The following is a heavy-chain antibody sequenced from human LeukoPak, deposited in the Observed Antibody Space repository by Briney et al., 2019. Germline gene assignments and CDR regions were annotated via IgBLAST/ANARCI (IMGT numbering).Heavy chain of an antibody. CDR2: IYHSGST. CDR3: ASLGGYYDFWSGYRDY. CDR1: GGSVSRYY. V-gene: IGHV4-59*02. Sequence: SETLSLTCTVSGGSVSRYYWSWIRQPPGKGLEWSGYIYHSGSTNHSPSLKSRVPTSVYTSKNQFSLELSSVTAADTAVYFCASLGGYYDFWSGYRDYWGQGILVTVSS. J-gene: IGHJ4*02. D-gene: IGHD3-3*01.